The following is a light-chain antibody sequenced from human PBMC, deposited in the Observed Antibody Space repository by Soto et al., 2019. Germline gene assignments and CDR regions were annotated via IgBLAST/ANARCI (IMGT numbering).Light chain of an antibody. Sequence: QSVLTQPPSASGSPGHSVTISCTGTSSDVGGYNYVSWYQQHPGKAPKLMIYEVSKRPSGVPDRFSGSKSGNTASLTVSGLQAEDEADYYCSSYVGSNNFVFGTGTKVTVL. V-gene: IGLV2-8*01. CDR1: SSDVGGYNY. CDR3: SSYVGSNNFV. CDR2: EVS. J-gene: IGLJ1*01.